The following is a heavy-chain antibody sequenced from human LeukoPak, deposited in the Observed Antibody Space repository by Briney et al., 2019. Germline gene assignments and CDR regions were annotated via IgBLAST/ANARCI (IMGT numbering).Heavy chain of an antibody. CDR3: ARDKLQGATLFDY. D-gene: IGHD1-26*01. V-gene: IGHV3-33*01. CDR2: IWYDGSNK. J-gene: IGHJ4*02. CDR1: GFTFSSYG. Sequence: GGSLRLSCAASGFTFSSYGMHWVRQAPGKGLEWVAVIWYDGSNKYYADSVKGRFTISRDNSKNTLYLQMNSLRAEDTAVYYCARDKLQGATLFDYWGQGTLVTVSS.